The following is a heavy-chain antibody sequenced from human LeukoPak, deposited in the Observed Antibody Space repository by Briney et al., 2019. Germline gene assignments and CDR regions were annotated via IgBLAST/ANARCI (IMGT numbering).Heavy chain of an antibody. CDR2: ISYDGSNK. Sequence: GRSLRLSCAASGFTLSSYAMHWVRQAPGKGLEWVAVISYDGSNKYYADSVKGRFTISRDNSKNTLYLQMNSLRAEDTAVYYCAREKFPEGDADYYYYYGMDVWGQGTTVTVSS. CDR1: GFTLSSYA. V-gene: IGHV3-30-3*01. CDR3: AREKFPEGDADYYYYYGMDV. J-gene: IGHJ6*02. D-gene: IGHD1-14*01.